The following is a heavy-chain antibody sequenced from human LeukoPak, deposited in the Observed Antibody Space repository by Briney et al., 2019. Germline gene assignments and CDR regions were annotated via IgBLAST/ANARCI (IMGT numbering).Heavy chain of an antibody. J-gene: IGHJ6*04. D-gene: IGHD2-2*01. CDR1: GGTFISYA. Sequence: SVKVSCKASGGTFISYAISWVRQAPGQGLEWMGGIIPIFGTANYAQKFQGRVTITADESTSTAYMELSSLRSEDTAVYYCARAPLRADIVVVPAATPYYYYYGMDVWGKGTTVTVSS. CDR2: IIPIFGTA. V-gene: IGHV1-69*01. CDR3: ARAPLRADIVVVPAATPYYYYYGMDV.